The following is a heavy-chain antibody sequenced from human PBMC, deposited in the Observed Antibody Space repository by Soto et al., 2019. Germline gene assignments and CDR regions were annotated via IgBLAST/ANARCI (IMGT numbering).Heavy chain of an antibody. CDR3: AARAAAHHYFDF. J-gene: IGHJ4*02. V-gene: IGHV5-51*01. D-gene: IGHD6-13*01. Sequence: GESLKISCKGSGYIFANDWIAWVRHMPGKSLEWMGIIFPGDSDTRYSPSFQGQVTISADKYINTAYLQCSSLKASETAVYDCAARAAAHHYFDFWGQGALVTVAS. CDR2: IFPGDSDT. CDR1: GYIFANDW.